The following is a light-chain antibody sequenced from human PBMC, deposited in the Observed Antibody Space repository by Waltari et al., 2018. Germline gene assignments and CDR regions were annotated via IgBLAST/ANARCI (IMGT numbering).Light chain of an antibody. CDR2: SAS. CDR1: QHISNY. Sequence: IQMTQPQSSLSASVGDRVTFTCRAGQHISNYLSWYQQRPGKAPQRLIFSASILESGVPSRFSGSGSGTEFTLIINTLQSDDFASYYCLQYNTKPWTFGQGTKVEIK. CDR3: LQYNTKPWT. V-gene: IGKV1-17*01. J-gene: IGKJ1*01.